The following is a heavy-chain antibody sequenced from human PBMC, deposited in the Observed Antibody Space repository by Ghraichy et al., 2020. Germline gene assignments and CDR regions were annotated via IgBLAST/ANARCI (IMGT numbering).Heavy chain of an antibody. CDR1: GGTFSSYA. V-gene: IGHV1-69*13. J-gene: IGHJ5*02. CDR2: IIPIFGTA. D-gene: IGHD6-6*01. CDR3: ASAFYIDFEYSSYNWFDP. Sequence: SVKVSCKASGGTFSSYAISWVRQAPGQGLEWMGGIIPIFGTANYAQKFQGRVTITADESTSTAYMELSSLRSEDTAVYYCASAFYIDFEYSSYNWFDPWGQGTLVTVSS.